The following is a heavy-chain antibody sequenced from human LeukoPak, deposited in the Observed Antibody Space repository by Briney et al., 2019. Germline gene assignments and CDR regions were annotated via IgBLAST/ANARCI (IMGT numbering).Heavy chain of an antibody. V-gene: IGHV1-8*01. CDR3: ARGYYGSGSYLNY. D-gene: IGHD3-10*01. CDR1: GYTFTSYD. Sequence: GASVKVSCKPSGYTFTSYDINWVRRATGQGLEWMGWMNPNSGNTGYAQRFQGRVTMTRNTSISTAYMELSSLNSEDTAVYYCARGYYGSGSYLNYWGQGTLVTVSS. CDR2: MNPNSGNT. J-gene: IGHJ4*02.